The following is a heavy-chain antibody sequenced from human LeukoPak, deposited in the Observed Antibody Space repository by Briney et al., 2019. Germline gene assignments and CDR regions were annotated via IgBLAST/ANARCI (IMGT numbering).Heavy chain of an antibody. CDR3: ARLTPYYYDRSGYYSPGVGGMDV. Sequence: SETLSLTCSISGGSSSSYYWSWIRQPPGMGLEWIGHIYFSGSTNYNPSLKSRVTISVDTSNNQLSLNLKLSSVTAADTAVYYCARLTPYYYDRSGYYSPGVGGMDVWGQGTTVTVSS. J-gene: IGHJ6*02. D-gene: IGHD3-22*01. CDR2: IYFSGST. V-gene: IGHV4-59*08. CDR1: GGSSSSYY.